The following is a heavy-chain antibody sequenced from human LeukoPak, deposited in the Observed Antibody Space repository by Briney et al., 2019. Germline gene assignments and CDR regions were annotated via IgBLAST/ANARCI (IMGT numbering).Heavy chain of an antibody. D-gene: IGHD5-18*01. CDR1: GFTFSSYA. Sequence: GGSLRLSCAASGFTFSSYAMNWVRQAPGKGLEWVSAISGSGGSTYYADSVKGRFIISRDNSKNTLYLQMNSLRAEDTAVYYCAKDTTAMVLEGWFDPWGQGTLVTVSS. V-gene: IGHV3-23*01. CDR3: AKDTTAMVLEGWFDP. J-gene: IGHJ5*02. CDR2: ISGSGGST.